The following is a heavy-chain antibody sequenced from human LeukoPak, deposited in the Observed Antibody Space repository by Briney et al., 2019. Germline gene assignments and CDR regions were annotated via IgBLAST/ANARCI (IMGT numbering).Heavy chain of an antibody. CDR1: GGSISSSSYY. D-gene: IGHD1-14*01. J-gene: IGHJ6*02. V-gene: IGHV4-39*01. CDR2: IYYSGSP. CDR3: ASLPGPYYYGMDV. Sequence: PSETLSLTCTVSGGSISSSSYYWGWIRQPPGKGLEWIGSIYYSGSPYYNPSLKSRVTISVDTSKNQFSLKLSSVTAADTAVYYCASLPGPYYYGMDVWGQGTTVTVSS.